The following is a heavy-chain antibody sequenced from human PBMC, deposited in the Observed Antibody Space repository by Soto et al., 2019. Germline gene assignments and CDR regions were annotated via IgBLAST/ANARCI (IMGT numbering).Heavy chain of an antibody. CDR3: AHSPGPTYYYDSSGYTAEYFQH. Sequence: ATLRNQTQTLALAGTFSGFSLSSSGVGVGWIRQPPGKALEWLALIYWDDDKRYSPSLKSRLTITKDTSKNQVVLTMTNMDPVDTATYYCAHSPGPTYYYDSSGYTAEYFQHWGQGTLVTVSS. J-gene: IGHJ1*01. V-gene: IGHV2-5*02. D-gene: IGHD3-22*01. CDR2: IYWDDDK. CDR1: GFSLSSSGVG.